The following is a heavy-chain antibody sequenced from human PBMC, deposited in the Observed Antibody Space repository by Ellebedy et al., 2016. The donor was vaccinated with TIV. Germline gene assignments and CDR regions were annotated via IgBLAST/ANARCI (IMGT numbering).Heavy chain of an antibody. Sequence: SETLSLTXTVSGGSVSSADSYWSWIRQPPGKGLEWIGYVYYSGYTNYNPSLKTRVTISMDTSKNQFSLKLNSVTAADTAVYYCARGRIAAAGASDPWGQGTLVTVPS. CDR2: VYYSGYT. CDR1: GGSVSSADSY. D-gene: IGHD6-13*01. J-gene: IGHJ5*02. CDR3: ARGRIAAAGASDP. V-gene: IGHV4-61*08.